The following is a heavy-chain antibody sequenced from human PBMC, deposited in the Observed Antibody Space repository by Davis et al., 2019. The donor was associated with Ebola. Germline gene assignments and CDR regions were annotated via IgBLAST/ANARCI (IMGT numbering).Heavy chain of an antibody. CDR1: GGSISSYY. CDR3: ATAGPGYDYIWGSYRN. J-gene: IGHJ4*02. CDR2: IYYSGST. Sequence: GSLRLSCTVSGGSISSYYWSWIRQPPGKGLEWIGYIYYSGSTNYNPSLKSRVTISVDTSKNQFSLKLSSVTAADTAVYYCATAGPGYDYIWGSYRNWGQGTLVTVSS. D-gene: IGHD3-16*02. V-gene: IGHV4-59*01.